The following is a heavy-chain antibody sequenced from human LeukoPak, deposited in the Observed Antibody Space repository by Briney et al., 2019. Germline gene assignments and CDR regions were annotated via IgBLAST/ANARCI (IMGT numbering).Heavy chain of an antibody. V-gene: IGHV1-46*01. Sequence: ASVKVSCKASGYTFTSYYKHWVRQAPGQGLEWMGIINPSGGSTSYAQKFQGRVTMTRDTSTSTVYMELSSLRSDDTAVYYCACYSSWSALYFDYWGQGTLVTVSS. J-gene: IGHJ4*02. D-gene: IGHD6-13*01. CDR3: ACYSSWSALYFDY. CDR2: INPSGGST. CDR1: GYTFTSYY.